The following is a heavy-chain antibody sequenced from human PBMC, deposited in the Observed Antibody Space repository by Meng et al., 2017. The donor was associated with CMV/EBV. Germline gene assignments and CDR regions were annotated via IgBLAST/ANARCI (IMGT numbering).Heavy chain of an antibody. Sequence: GESLKISCAASGFTFSSYAMHWVRQAPGKGLEWVAVISYDGSNKYYADSVKGRFTISRDNSKNTLYLRMNSLRAEDTAVYYCAKGKGSRLYGMDVWGQGTTVTVSS. CDR1: GFTFSSYA. J-gene: IGHJ6*02. CDR3: AKGKGSRLYGMDV. CDR2: ISYDGSNK. D-gene: IGHD1-26*01. V-gene: IGHV3-30-3*01.